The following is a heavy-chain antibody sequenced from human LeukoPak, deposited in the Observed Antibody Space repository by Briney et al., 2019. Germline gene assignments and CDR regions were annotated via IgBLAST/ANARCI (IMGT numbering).Heavy chain of an antibody. CDR1: GFTFSSYG. Sequence: PGGSLRLSCAASGFTFSSYGMHWVRQAPGKGLEWVAFIRYDGSNKYYADSVKGRFTISRDNSKNTLYLQMNSLRAEDTAVYYCARGFVGTYDSSGKTYYFDYWGQGTLVTVSS. D-gene: IGHD3-22*01. V-gene: IGHV3-30*02. CDR3: ARGFVGTYDSSGKTYYFDY. CDR2: IRYDGSNK. J-gene: IGHJ4*02.